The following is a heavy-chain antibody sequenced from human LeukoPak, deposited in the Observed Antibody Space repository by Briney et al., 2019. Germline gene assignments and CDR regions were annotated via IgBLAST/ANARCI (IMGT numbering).Heavy chain of an antibody. V-gene: IGHV1-69*13. Sequence: SVKVSCNDSGGTFSSYAISWVRQAPGQGLEWMGGIIPIVGTANYAQKFQGRVTITADESTSTAYMELSSLRTEDTAVYYCARDDTGADYWGQGTLVTVSS. CDR2: IIPIVGTA. J-gene: IGHJ4*02. CDR3: ARDDTGADY. CDR1: GGTFSSYA. D-gene: IGHD1-1*01.